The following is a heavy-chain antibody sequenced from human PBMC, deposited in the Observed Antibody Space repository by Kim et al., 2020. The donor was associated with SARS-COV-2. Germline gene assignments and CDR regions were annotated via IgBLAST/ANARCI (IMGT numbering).Heavy chain of an antibody. D-gene: IGHD3-3*01. V-gene: IGHV3-23*01. CDR2: ISGSGGST. J-gene: IGHJ5*02. Sequence: GGSLRLSCAASGFTFSSYAMSWVRQAPGKGLEWVSAISGSGGSTYYADSVKGRFTISRDNSKNTLYLQMNSLRAEDTAVYYCAKDLPNYDFWSGYRPQGMFSGFGPWGQGTLVTVSS. CDR3: AKDLPNYDFWSGYRPQGMFSGFGP. CDR1: GFTFSSYA.